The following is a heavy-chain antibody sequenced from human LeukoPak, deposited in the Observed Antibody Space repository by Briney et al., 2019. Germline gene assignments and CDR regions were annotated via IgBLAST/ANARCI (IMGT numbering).Heavy chain of an antibody. J-gene: IGHJ4*02. CDR2: IYHSGST. V-gene: IGHV4-38-2*02. Sequence: SETLSLTCTVSGYSISTGYYWDWIRQPPGKGLEWIGSIYHSGSTYYNPSLKSRVTISVDTSKNQFSLKLSSVTAADTAVYYCARVVGATYDYWGQGTLVTVSS. CDR3: ARVVGATYDY. D-gene: IGHD1-26*01. CDR1: GYSISTGYY.